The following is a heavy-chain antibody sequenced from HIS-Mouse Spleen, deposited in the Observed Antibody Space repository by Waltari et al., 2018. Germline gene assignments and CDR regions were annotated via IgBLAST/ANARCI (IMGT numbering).Heavy chain of an antibody. CDR2: IYYSRST. J-gene: IGHJ5*02. Sequence: QVQLQESGPGLVKPSQTLSLTCTVSGGSISSGGYYWSWIRQHPGKGLEWFGYIYYSRSTSYHPSLKSGVTISVETSKTQFSLKLSSVTAADTAVYYCARSPYYDFWSGYSDNWFDPWGQGTLVTVSS. V-gene: IGHV4-31*03. CDR3: ARSPYYDFWSGYSDNWFDP. CDR1: GGSISSGGYY. D-gene: IGHD3-3*01.